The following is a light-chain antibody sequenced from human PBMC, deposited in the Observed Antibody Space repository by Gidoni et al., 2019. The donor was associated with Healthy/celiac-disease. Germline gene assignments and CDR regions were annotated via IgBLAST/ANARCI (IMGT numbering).Light chain of an antibody. J-gene: IGLJ2*01. V-gene: IGLV3-1*01. Sequence: SYELTQPPSVSVSPGQTASITCSGYKLGDKYACWYQQKPGQSPVLVIYQDSKRPSGIPERFSGSNSGNTATLTISGTQAMDEADYYCQAWDSSTAVFGGGTKLT. CDR2: QDS. CDR3: QAWDSSTAV. CDR1: KLGDKY.